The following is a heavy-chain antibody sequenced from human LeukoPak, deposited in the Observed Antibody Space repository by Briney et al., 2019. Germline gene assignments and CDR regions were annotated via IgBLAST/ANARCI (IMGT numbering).Heavy chain of an antibody. D-gene: IGHD3-9*01. J-gene: IGHJ4*02. CDR2: ISGNGGST. CDR3: ARERYYDILTGYYNGEYDY. CDR1: GFTFSSYA. V-gene: IGHV3-23*01. Sequence: GGSLRLTCAASGFTFSSYAMTWVRQAPGKGLEWVSAISGNGGSTYYADSVKGRFTISRDNSKNTLYLQMNSLRAEDTAVYYCARERYYDILTGYYNGEYDYWGQGTLVTASS.